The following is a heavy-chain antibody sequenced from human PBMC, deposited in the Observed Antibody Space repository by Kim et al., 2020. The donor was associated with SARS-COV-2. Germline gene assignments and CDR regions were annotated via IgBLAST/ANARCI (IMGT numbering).Heavy chain of an antibody. J-gene: IGHJ2*01. D-gene: IGHD5-18*01. CDR2: IYHNGYS. CDR3: ARYPPNASLYSRGWY. V-gene: IGHV4-30-4*01. Sequence: SETLSLTCTVSGGSISTGDYFWNWISQPPGQGLEWIGYIYHNGYSQSNPSLKSRISISVDTSKNQLSLKVTSVPAADTAVYSCARYPPNASLYSRGWY. CDR1: GGSISTGDYF.